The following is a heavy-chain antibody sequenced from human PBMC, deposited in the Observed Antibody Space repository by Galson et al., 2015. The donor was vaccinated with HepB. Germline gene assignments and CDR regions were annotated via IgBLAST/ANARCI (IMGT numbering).Heavy chain of an antibody. CDR3: AKQDVAAWDYYYYYYMDV. CDR1: GFTFSSYA. J-gene: IGHJ6*03. V-gene: IGHV3-23*01. Sequence: SLRLSCAASGFTFSSYAMSWVRQAPGKGLEWVSAISGSGGSTYYADSVKGRFTISRDNSKNTLYLQMNSLRAEDTAVYYCAKQDVAAWDYYYYYYMDVWGKGTTVTVSS. CDR2: ISGSGGST. D-gene: IGHD6-6*01.